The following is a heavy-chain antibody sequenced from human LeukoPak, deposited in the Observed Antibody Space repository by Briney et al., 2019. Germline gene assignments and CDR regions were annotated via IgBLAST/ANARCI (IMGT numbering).Heavy chain of an antibody. J-gene: IGHJ4*02. CDR2: IRSDGGDK. CDR1: GFIFSSYG. CDR3: AKHDSGSYY. V-gene: IGHV3-30*02. D-gene: IGHD3-22*01. Sequence: GGSLRLSCAASGFIFSSYGMHWVHQAPGKGLEWVAFIRSDGGDKYYAGSVKGRFTISRDNSKNTLYLQMNSLRAEDTAVYYCAKHDSGSYYWGQGTLVTVSS.